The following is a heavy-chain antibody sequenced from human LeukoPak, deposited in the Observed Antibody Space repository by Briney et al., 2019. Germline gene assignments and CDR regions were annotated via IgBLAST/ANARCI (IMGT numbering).Heavy chain of an antibody. D-gene: IGHD3-3*01. V-gene: IGHV4-39*01. CDR2: IYYSGST. Sequence: SETLSLTCTVSGGSISSSSYYWGWIRQPPGKGLEWIGSIYYSGSTYYNPSLKSRVTISVDTSKNQFSLKLSSVTAADTAVYYCARSYDFWSGPEYYYGMDVWGQGTTVTVSS. CDR3: ARSYDFWSGPEYYYGMDV. CDR1: GGSISSSSYY. J-gene: IGHJ6*02.